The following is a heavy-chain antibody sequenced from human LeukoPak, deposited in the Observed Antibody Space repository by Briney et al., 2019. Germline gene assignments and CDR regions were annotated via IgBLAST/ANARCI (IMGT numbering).Heavy chain of an antibody. D-gene: IGHD2-8*01. V-gene: IGHV1-18*01. J-gene: IGHJ4*02. CDR1: GYTFTTYG. CDR2: ISPYNDNT. Sequence: ASVKVSCKASGYTFTTYGIVWLRQAPGEGLEWMGWISPYNDNTKYAQKLQGRVTMTADTSTRTAYMELSSLRSEDTAVYYCAGSLGYCTSNVCYLKYWGQGTLVTVSS. CDR3: AGSLGYCTSNVCYLKY.